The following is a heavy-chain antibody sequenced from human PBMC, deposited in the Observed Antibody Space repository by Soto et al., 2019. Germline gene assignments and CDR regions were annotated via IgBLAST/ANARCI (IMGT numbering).Heavy chain of an antibody. J-gene: IGHJ5*02. V-gene: IGHV4-31*03. CDR3: ARRDRSGFSYWLDT. D-gene: IGHD3-22*01. Sequence: QVQLQESGPGLVKPSQTLSLTCTVSGGSISDGYYWSWIRQHPGKGLGWIGSISDSGSTSYNPSLKSRLTVSVDTSKNQFSLNLRSVTAADTAVYYCARRDRSGFSYWLDTWGQGTLVTVSS. CDR2: ISDSGST. CDR1: GGSISDGYY.